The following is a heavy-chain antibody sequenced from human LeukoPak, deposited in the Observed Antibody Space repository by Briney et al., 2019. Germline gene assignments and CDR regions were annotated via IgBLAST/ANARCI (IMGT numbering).Heavy chain of an antibody. CDR2: IYSGGST. J-gene: IGHJ3*02. D-gene: IGHD2-8*01. CDR3: AGTNRPGLLLAFDI. V-gene: IGHV3-66*01. Sequence: GGSLRLSCAASGFTVSSNYMSWVRQAPGKGLEWVSVIYSGGSTYYADSVKGRFTISRDNSKNTLYLQMNSLRAEDTAVYYCAGTNRPGLLLAFDIWGQGTMVTVSS. CDR1: GFTVSSNY.